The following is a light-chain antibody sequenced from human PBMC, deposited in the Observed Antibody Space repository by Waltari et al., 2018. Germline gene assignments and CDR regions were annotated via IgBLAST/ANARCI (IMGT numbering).Light chain of an antibody. CDR1: QGISNS. CDR2: AAS. CDR3: QQYYSTRYT. V-gene: IGKV1-NL1*01. J-gene: IGKJ2*01. Sequence: DFRIPNPPPSLSASLGTRVTTTCRARQGISNSLAWYQHKPGKAPKLLLYAASSLETGVPSRFSGSGSGTDFTLTISSLQPEDFATYYCQQYYSTRYTFGQGTKLEIK.